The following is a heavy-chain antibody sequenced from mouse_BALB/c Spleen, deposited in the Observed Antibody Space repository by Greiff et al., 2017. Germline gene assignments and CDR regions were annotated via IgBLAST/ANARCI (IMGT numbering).Heavy chain of an antibody. V-gene: IGHV5-17*02. Sequence: EVMLVESGGGLVQPGGSRKLSCAASGFTFSSFGMHWVRQAPEKGLEWVAYISSGSSTIYYADTVKGRFTISRDNPKNTLFLQMTSLRSEDTAMYYCARIPIYDGYSFYAMDYWGQGTSVTVSS. J-gene: IGHJ4*01. CDR1: GFTFSSFG. D-gene: IGHD2-3*01. CDR3: ARIPIYDGYSFYAMDY. CDR2: ISSGSSTI.